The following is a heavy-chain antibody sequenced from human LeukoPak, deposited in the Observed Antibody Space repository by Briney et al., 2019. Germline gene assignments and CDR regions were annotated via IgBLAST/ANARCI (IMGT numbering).Heavy chain of an antibody. V-gene: IGHV3-23*01. D-gene: IGHD4-23*01. Sequence: PGGSLRLSCAASGLTFSSYGMSWVRQAPGKGLEWVSTISGRDSNTYYADSVKGRFTISRDNSKNTLYLHLNSLRAEDTTVYYCAKRSAYGGDGKYFGYWGQGTPVTVSS. J-gene: IGHJ4*02. CDR2: ISGRDSNT. CDR1: GLTFSSYG. CDR3: AKRSAYGGDGKYFGY.